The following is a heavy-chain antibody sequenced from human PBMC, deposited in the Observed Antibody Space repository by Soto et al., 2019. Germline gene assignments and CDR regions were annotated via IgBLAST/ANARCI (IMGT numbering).Heavy chain of an antibody. CDR1: GGSISSYY. V-gene: IGHV4-39*01. J-gene: IGHJ4*02. CDR2: IYYSGST. CDR3: ARRRGHPLDY. D-gene: IGHD3-10*01. Sequence: QLQLQESGPGLVKPSETLSLTCTVSGGSISSYYWGWIRRPPGKGLEWIGSIYYSGSTYYNPSLKSRVTISRNTVQKQVSPKPDPVAGRSTAGDLRARRRGHPLDYRGQGTLVTVSS.